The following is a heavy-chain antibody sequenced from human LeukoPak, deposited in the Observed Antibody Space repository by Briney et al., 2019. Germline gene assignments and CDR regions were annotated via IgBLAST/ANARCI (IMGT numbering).Heavy chain of an antibody. CDR2: IRYDGFNK. Sequence: GGSLRLSCAASGFTFDRYGIHWVRQAPGKGLEWVAFIRYDGFNKDYSDSVKGRFTISRDNSKNTLYLQMNSLRAEDTAVYYCAKPVGYYYYMDVWGKGTTVTVSS. D-gene: IGHD1-26*01. CDR3: AKPVGYYYYMDV. J-gene: IGHJ6*03. CDR1: GFTFDRYG. V-gene: IGHV3-30*02.